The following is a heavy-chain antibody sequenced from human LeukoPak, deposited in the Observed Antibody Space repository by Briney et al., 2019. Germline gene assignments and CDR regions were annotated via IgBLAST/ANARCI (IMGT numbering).Heavy chain of an antibody. J-gene: IGHJ5*02. D-gene: IGHD2-2*02. V-gene: IGHV4-34*01. CDR3: ARVVDCSSTSCYTLGDWFDP. CDR2: INHSGST. CDR1: GGSFSGYY. Sequence: PSETLSLTCAVYGGSFSGYYWSWIRQPPGKGLEWIGEINHSGSTNYNPSLKSRVTISVDTSKNQFSLKLSSVTAADTAVYYCARVVDCSSTSCYTLGDWFDPWGQGTLVTVSS.